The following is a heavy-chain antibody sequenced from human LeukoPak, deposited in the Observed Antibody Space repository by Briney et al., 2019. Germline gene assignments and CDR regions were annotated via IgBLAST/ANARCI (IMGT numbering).Heavy chain of an antibody. V-gene: IGHV4-61*02. CDR1: GGSISSGSISSYY. Sequence: TLSLTCTVSGGSISSGSISSYYWSWVRQPAGKGLEWIGRIYTSGTTNYNPPLKSRVTMSVDTSKNQFSLKLNSVTAADTAVYYCARGAPSDYWGQGTLVTVSS. CDR2: IYTSGTT. J-gene: IGHJ4*02. CDR3: ARGAPSDY.